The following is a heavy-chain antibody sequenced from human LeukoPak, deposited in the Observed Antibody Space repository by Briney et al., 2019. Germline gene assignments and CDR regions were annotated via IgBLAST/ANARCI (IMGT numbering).Heavy chain of an antibody. V-gene: IGHV4-59*01. Sequence: SETLSLTCTVSGGSISSYYWSWIRQPPGKGLEWIGYFHNSGTSTYNPSLKSRVTISADTSKNQFSLKLNSLTTADTAVYYCTRGAGWLIDYWGQGVLVTVSS. CDR1: GGSISSYY. CDR2: FHNSGTS. J-gene: IGHJ4*02. CDR3: TRGAGWLIDY. D-gene: IGHD3-16*01.